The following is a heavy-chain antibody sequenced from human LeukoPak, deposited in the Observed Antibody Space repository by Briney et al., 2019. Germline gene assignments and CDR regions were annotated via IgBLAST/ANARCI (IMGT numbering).Heavy chain of an antibody. CDR2: IYTSGST. CDR1: GGSISSGSYY. Sequence: SETLSLTCTVSGGSISSGSYYWSWIRQPAGKGLEWIGRIYTSGSTNYNPSLKSRVTISVDTSKNQFSLKLSSVTAADTAVYYCASSPVAGITMVRGDAFDIWGQGTMVTVSS. J-gene: IGHJ3*02. D-gene: IGHD3-10*01. CDR3: ASSPVAGITMVRGDAFDI. V-gene: IGHV4-61*02.